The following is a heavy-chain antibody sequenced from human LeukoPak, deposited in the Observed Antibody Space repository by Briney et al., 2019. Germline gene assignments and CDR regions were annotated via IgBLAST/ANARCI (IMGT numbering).Heavy chain of an antibody. J-gene: IGHJ4*02. D-gene: IGHD1-26*01. CDR1: VFTFSSYG. CDR3: AKTSGSYFDY. V-gene: IGHV3-23*01. Sequence: GGSLRLSCAASVFTFSSYGMSWVRQAAGKGVEWVSAISGSGASTYYADYVKGRFTISRDNSKITLYLQMNSLRAEDTAVYYCAKTSGSYFDYWGQGTLVTVSS. CDR2: ISGSGAST.